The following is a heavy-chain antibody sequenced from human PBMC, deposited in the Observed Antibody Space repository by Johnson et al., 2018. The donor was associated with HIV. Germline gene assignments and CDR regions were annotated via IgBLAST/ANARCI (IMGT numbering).Heavy chain of an antibody. CDR1: GFTFSSYW. CDR2: ITHDGSEK. Sequence: VQLVESGGGLVQPGGSLRLSCAASGFTFSSYWMSWVRQAPGKGLAWVANITHDGSEKYYVDSVKGRFTISRDNAKNSLYLQMNSLRAEDTAVYYCARGFHRGGAFDIWGQGTMVTVSS. J-gene: IGHJ3*02. D-gene: IGHD1-14*01. CDR3: ARGFHRGGAFDI. V-gene: IGHV3-7*01.